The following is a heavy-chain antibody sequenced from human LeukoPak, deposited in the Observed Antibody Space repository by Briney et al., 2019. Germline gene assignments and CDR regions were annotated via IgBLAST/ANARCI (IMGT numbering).Heavy chain of an antibody. CDR3: GRDRNYQDSSGRPGY. Sequence: ASVKVSCKASGYTFTGYYMHWVRQAPGQGLEWMGWMNPNSGGTNYAQKFQGRITMTRDTSINTAYMGLSRLRSDDTAAYYCGRDRNYQDSSGRPGYWGQGTLVTVPS. J-gene: IGHJ4*02. CDR2: MNPNSGGT. V-gene: IGHV1-2*02. D-gene: IGHD3-22*01. CDR1: GYTFTGYY.